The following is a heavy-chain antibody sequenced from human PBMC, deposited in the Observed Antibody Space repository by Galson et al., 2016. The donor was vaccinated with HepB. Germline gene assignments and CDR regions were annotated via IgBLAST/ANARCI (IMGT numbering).Heavy chain of an antibody. CDR1: GYSFTNFH. J-gene: IGHJ4*02. CDR2: VNPKSGNT. Sequence: SVKVSCKASGYSFTNFHINWIRQGPGQGLEWMGWVNPKSGNTALAQRFQGRLTMTTDTPTATASMELSGLTSDATAIYYCARGLRQWLAQLDYWGQGSLVTVSS. V-gene: IGHV1-8*02. D-gene: IGHD6-19*01. CDR3: ARGLRQWLAQLDY.